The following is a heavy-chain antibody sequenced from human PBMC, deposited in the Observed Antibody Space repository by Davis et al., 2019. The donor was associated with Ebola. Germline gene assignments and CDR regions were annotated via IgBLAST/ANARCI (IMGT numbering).Heavy chain of an antibody. D-gene: IGHD2-21*01. Sequence: GESLKISCAASGFTFSSYAMHWVRQAPGKGLEWVAVISHDGSNKNYADSVKGRFTISRDTSKNTVYLQMNSLRVEDTAVYYCRAVIGADAFDIWGQGTMVTVSS. CDR1: GFTFSSYA. J-gene: IGHJ3*02. CDR2: ISHDGSNK. CDR3: RAVIGADAFDI. V-gene: IGHV3-30*04.